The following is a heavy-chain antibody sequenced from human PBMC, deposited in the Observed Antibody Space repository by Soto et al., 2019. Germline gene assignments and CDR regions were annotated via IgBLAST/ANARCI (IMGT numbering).Heavy chain of an antibody. Sequence: QVQLVESGGGVVQPGRSLRLSCAASGFTFSNYAMHWVRQAPGKGLECVAVISYNGGNRFYRDYVKGRFTISRENSKNAVHLQIDSRRYEDAAVYYCARGDREDTAVVIGVRPGEYGVDVWGQGTTVTVSS. V-gene: IGHV3-30*04. CDR2: ISYNGGNR. D-gene: IGHD2-15*01. CDR1: GFTFSNYA. CDR3: ARGDREDTAVVIGVRPGEYGVDV. J-gene: IGHJ6*02.